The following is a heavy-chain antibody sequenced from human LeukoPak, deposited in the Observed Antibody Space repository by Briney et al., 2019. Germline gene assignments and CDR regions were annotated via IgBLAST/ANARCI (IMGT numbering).Heavy chain of an antibody. CDR3: AKGSLGDWLLPTFDC. Sequence: GGSLRLSCAASGFTFDDYAMRWVRQAPGKGLEWVSGIGWDSGRIGYADSVKGRFTISRDNAKNSLHLQMNSLRAEDTALYYCAKGSLGDWLLPTFDCWGQGTLVTVSS. CDR1: GFTFDDYA. D-gene: IGHD3-9*01. J-gene: IGHJ4*02. CDR2: IGWDSGRI. V-gene: IGHV3-9*01.